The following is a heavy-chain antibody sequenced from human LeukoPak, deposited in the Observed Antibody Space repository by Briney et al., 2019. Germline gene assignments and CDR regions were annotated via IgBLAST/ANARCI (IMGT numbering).Heavy chain of an antibody. D-gene: IGHD3-16*01. CDR1: DDSITMYY. CDR3: ARFTPQGYGWGGYNRFDP. V-gene: IGHV4-59*01. CDR2: IYYSGST. J-gene: IGHJ5*02. Sequence: SETLSLTCTVSDDSITMYYWNWIRQPPGKGLEWIGYIYYSGSTNYNPSLKSRVTISVDTSKNQFSLNLTSVTAADTAVYYCARFTPQGYGWGGYNRFDPWGQGTLVTVSS.